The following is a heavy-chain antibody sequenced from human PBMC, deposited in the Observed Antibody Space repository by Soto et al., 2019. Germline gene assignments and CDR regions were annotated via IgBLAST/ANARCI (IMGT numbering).Heavy chain of an antibody. J-gene: IGHJ5*02. V-gene: IGHV4-34*01. Sequence: LSLTCAVYGGSFSCYYWGWIRQPPGKGLEWIGEINHSGSTNYNPSLKSRVTISVDTSKNQFSLKLSSVTAADTAVYYCARPKGSYWFDPWGQGTLVTVSS. CDR3: ARPKGSYWFDP. CDR1: GGSFSCYY. CDR2: INHSGST. D-gene: IGHD1-26*01.